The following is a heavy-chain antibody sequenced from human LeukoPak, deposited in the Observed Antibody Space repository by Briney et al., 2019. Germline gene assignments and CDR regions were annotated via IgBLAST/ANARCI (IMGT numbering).Heavy chain of an antibody. CDR3: AKDRYYYDSSGYSPFDY. CDR2: ISGSGGST. V-gene: IGHV3-23*01. J-gene: IGHJ4*02. Sequence: PGGSLRLSCAASGFTFSSSAMNWVRQAPGQGLEWVSAISGSGGSTYYADSVQGRFTISRDNSKDTLYLQVSSLRAEDTAVYYCAKDRYYYDSSGYSPFDYWGQGTLVTVSS. CDR1: GFTFSSSA. D-gene: IGHD3-22*01.